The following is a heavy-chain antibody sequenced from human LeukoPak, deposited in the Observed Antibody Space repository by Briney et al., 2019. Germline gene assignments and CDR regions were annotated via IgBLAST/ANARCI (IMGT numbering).Heavy chain of an antibody. J-gene: IGHJ4*02. CDR3: ARIGPDYIGSYGD. V-gene: IGHV3-48*01. CDR2: ISSSSII. D-gene: IGHD1-26*01. Sequence: GGSLRLSCAASGFTFGSYSVNWVRQAPGKGLEWVSYISSSSIIYYADSVKGRFTISRDNAKNSLYLQMNSMRAEDTAVYYCARIGPDYIGSYGDWGQGTLVTVSS. CDR1: GFTFGSYS.